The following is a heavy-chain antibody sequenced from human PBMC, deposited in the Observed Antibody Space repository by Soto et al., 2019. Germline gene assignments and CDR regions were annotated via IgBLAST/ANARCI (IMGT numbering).Heavy chain of an antibody. V-gene: IGHV3-23*01. Sequence: GGSLRLSCAASGFTFSSYGMSWVRQAPGKGLEWVSAISGSGGSTYYADSVKGRFTISSDNSKHTLYLKMNSLRVEDTAIYYSAKGGYGDFAHWGQGTRVTVSS. CDR1: GFTFSSYG. D-gene: IGHD5-12*01. CDR2: ISGSGGST. CDR3: AKGGYGDFAH. J-gene: IGHJ5*02.